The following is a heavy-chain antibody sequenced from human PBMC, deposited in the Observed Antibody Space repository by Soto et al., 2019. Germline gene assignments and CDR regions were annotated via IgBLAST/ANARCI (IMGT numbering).Heavy chain of an antibody. CDR2: INHSGST. Sequence: ETLSLTCAVYGGSFSGYYWSWIRQPPGKGLEWIGEINHSGSTNYNPSLKSRVTISVDTSKNQFSLKLSSVTAADTAVYYCARGQDYDILTGYGSLGFDYWGQGTLVTVSS. J-gene: IGHJ4*02. CDR3: ARGQDYDILTGYGSLGFDY. D-gene: IGHD3-9*01. CDR1: GGSFSGYY. V-gene: IGHV4-34*01.